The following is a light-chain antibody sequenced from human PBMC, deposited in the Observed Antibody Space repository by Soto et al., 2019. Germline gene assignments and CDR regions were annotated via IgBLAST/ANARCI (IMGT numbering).Light chain of an antibody. V-gene: IGLV2-11*01. J-gene: IGLJ2*01. CDR3: SSYGGSYTVV. CDR2: DVA. CDR1: SSDVGVYHY. Sequence: QSVLTQHRSVSGSPGHSVTISCTGTSSDVGVYHYVSWYQQHPRKAPKLLIYDVARRPSGVPDRFSGSKSGNTASLTISGLQAEDEADYYCSSYGGSYTVVFGGGTQLTVL.